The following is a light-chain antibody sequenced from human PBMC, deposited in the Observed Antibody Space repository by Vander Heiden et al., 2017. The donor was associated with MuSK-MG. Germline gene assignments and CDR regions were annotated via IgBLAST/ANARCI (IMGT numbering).Light chain of an antibody. Sequence: SVLTQPPSTSGTPGPRAIISLSGSGSTIPSNTVNWYQPVPGPAPKLLTYRNDQRPSGVPDRFSGSKSGTSASLAISGLQSEDEADYYCAAWDDSLNVGLFGGGTRLTVV. CDR2: RND. CDR1: GSTIPSNT. J-gene: IGLJ3*02. V-gene: IGLV1-44*01. CDR3: AAWDDSLNVGL.